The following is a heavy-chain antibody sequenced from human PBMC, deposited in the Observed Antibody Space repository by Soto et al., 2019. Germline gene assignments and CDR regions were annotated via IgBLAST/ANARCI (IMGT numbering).Heavy chain of an antibody. CDR3: TKSGPTNYFDY. CDR1: GFTFSTSA. Sequence: EVQLLESGGGLVQPGGSRRLSCAASGFTFSTSAMSWVRQAPGKGLEWVSGISGGGRFTYYADSVKGRFTISRDDSKKMLFLQMNSLRADDAAVYYCTKSGPTNYFDYWGQGSLVTVSS. J-gene: IGHJ4*02. D-gene: IGHD1-26*01. V-gene: IGHV3-23*01. CDR2: ISGGGRFT.